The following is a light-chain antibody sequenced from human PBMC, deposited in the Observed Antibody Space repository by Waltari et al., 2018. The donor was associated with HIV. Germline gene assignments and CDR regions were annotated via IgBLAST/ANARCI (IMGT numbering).Light chain of an antibody. CDR3: QSYDSSLRASV. CDR1: RSNIGASYF. CDR2: SDI. J-gene: IGLJ2*01. Sequence: QSALTQPPSVSGAPGQRVTIPCTGNRSNIGASYFVHWYQHLPGTAPNLLVYSDINRPSGVPDRFSGSKSGTSASLVITGLQAEDEADYYCQSYDSSLRASVFGGGTKLTVL. V-gene: IGLV1-40*01.